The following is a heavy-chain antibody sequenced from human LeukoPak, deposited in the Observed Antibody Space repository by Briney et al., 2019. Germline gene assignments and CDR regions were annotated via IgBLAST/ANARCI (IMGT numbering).Heavy chain of an antibody. J-gene: IGHJ6*03. CDR3: ARWFCSSNTCYHMDV. V-gene: IGHV4-59*07. CDR2: IYSSGSA. D-gene: IGHD2-2*01. CDR1: GGSISTNY. Sequence: SVTLSLTCTVSGGSISTNYWSWIRQPPGEGLEWVGYIYSSGSAVYNPSLKSRVTKSEDTSKNQLSLRLSSVTAADTAVYYCARWFCSSNTCYHMDVWGKGTTVTVSS.